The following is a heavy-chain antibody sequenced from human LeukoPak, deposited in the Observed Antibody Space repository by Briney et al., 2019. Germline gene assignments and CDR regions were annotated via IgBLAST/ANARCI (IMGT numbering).Heavy chain of an antibody. CDR2: INPNSGGT. D-gene: IGHD3-16*01. CDR1: GYSFTGHY. V-gene: IGHV1-2*02. J-gene: IGHJ6*03. CDR3: ARDPARLEESTGYKFYYNMEV. Sequence: GASVKVSCKASGYSFTGHYMHWVRQAPGQGLEWVGWINPNSGGTDYAQKFQGRVTLTRDTSISTVYMELTSLRSDDTAVYYCARDPARLEESTGYKFYYNMEVWGKGTTV.